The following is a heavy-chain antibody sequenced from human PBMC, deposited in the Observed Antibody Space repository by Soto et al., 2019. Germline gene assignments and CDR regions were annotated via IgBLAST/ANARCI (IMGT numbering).Heavy chain of an antibody. Sequence: SSETLSLTCTVSGGSISSSSYYWGWIRQPPGKGLEWIGSIYYSGSTYYNPSLKSRVTISVDTSKNQFSLKLSSVTAADTAVYYCARQDYDFWSGYSYYFDYWGQGTLVTVSS. CDR3: ARQDYDFWSGYSYYFDY. V-gene: IGHV4-39*01. CDR1: GGSISSSSYY. D-gene: IGHD3-3*01. CDR2: IYYSGST. J-gene: IGHJ4*02.